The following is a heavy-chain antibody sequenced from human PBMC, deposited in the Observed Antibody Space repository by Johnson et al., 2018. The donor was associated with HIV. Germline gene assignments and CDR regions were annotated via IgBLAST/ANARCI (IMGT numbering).Heavy chain of an antibody. V-gene: IGHV3-11*01. CDR3: AKDRRGKQQLVTGNDAFDI. J-gene: IGHJ3*02. Sequence: QVQLVESGGGLVKPGGSLRLSCAASGFTFSDYYMSWIRQAPGKGLEWVSYISSSGSTIYYADSVKGRFTISRDNSKNTLYLQMNSLRAEDTAVYYCAKDRRGKQQLVTGNDAFDIWGQGTMVTVSS. CDR2: ISSSGSTI. CDR1: GFTFSDYY. D-gene: IGHD6-13*01.